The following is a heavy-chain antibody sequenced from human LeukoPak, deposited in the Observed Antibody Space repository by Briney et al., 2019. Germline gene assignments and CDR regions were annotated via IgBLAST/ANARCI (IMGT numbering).Heavy chain of an antibody. CDR2: ISSSSSYI. CDR3: ARTSSRSCYIDI. V-gene: IGHV3-21*01. CDR1: GFTFSSYS. D-gene: IGHD2-2*02. J-gene: IGHJ3*02. Sequence: GGSLRLSCAASGFTFSSYSMNWVRQAPGKGLEWGSSISSSSSYIYYADSVKGRLTISRDNAKTSLYLQMNSLRAEDTAVYYCARTSSRSCYIDIWGQGTMVTVSS.